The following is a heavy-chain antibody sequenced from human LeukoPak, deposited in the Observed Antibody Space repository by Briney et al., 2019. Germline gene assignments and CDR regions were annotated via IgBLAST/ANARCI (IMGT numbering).Heavy chain of an antibody. J-gene: IGHJ4*02. D-gene: IGHD2-2*01. CDR3: TTRTPPEYYFDY. CDR2: IKSKTDGGTT. Sequence: KPGGSLRLSCAASGFTFSNAWMSWVRQAPGKGLEWVGRIKSKTDGGTTDYAAPVKGRFTISRDDSKNTLYLQMNSLKTEDTAVYYCTTRTPPEYYFDYWGQGTLVTVSS. CDR1: GFTFSNAW. V-gene: IGHV3-15*01.